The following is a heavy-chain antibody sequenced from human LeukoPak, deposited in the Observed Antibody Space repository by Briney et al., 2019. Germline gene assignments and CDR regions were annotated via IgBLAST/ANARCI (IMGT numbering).Heavy chain of an antibody. Sequence: PGGSLRLSCAASGFTFSSYGMHWVRQAPGKGLEWVAVISYDGSNKYYADSVKGRFTISRDNPKNTLYLQMNSLRAEDTAVYYCAKDLRPSPSPVLYDWFDPWGQGTLVTVSS. D-gene: IGHD2/OR15-2a*01. CDR2: ISYDGSNK. CDR1: GFTFSSYG. J-gene: IGHJ5*02. V-gene: IGHV3-30*18. CDR3: AKDLRPSPSPVLYDWFDP.